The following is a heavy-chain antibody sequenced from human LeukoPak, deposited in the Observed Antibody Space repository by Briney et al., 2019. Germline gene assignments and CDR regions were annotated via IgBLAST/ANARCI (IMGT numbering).Heavy chain of an antibody. CDR1: GFIVSSNY. CDR2: IYSGGST. CDR3: ASLVGGSGWTGYYFDY. J-gene: IGHJ4*02. V-gene: IGHV3-53*01. D-gene: IGHD6-19*01. Sequence: PGGSLRLSCAASGFIVSSNYMSWVRQAPGEGLEWVSVIYSGGSTYYADSVKGRFTISRDISKNTLYLQMNSLRAEDTAVYYCASLVGGSGWTGYYFDYWGQGTLVTVSS.